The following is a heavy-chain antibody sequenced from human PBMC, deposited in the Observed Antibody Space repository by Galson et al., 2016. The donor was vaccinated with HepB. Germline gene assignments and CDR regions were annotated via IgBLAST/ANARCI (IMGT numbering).Heavy chain of an antibody. J-gene: IGHJ5*02. Sequence: TLSLTCTVSGGSISSGGYYWTWIRQHPGKGLEWIGYICYSGSTYYNSSLKSRVIISVDTSKNQFSLMLGSVTAADTAVYYCARGSNCSGGRCFWFDPWGQGTLVTVSS. CDR3: ARGSNCSGGRCFWFDP. D-gene: IGHD2-15*01. CDR1: GGSISSGGYY. V-gene: IGHV4-31*03. CDR2: ICYSGST.